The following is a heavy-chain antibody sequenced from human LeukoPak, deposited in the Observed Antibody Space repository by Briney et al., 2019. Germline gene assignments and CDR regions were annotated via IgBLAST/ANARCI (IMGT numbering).Heavy chain of an antibody. D-gene: IGHD3-9*01. V-gene: IGHV3-53*01. J-gene: IGHJ6*02. Sequence: GGSLRLSCAASGFTVSSNYMSWVRQAPGKGLEWVSVIYSGGSTYYADSVKGRFTISRDNSKNTLYLQMNSLRAEDTAVYYCARATYYDILTGLYYYYGMDVWGQGTTVTVSS. CDR3: ARATYYDILTGLYYYYGMDV. CDR1: GFTVSSNY. CDR2: IYSGGST.